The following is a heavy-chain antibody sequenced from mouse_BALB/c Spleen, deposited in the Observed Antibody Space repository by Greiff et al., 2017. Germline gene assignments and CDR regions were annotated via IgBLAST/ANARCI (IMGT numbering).Heavy chain of an antibody. J-gene: IGHJ1*01. Sequence: EVKLQESGGGLVKPGGSLKLSCAASGFTFSSYAISWVRQTPEKRLEWVASISSGGSTYYPDSVKGRFTISRDNARNILYLQMSSLRSEDTAMYYCARDLITTVVALYWYFDVWGAGTTVTVSS. CDR2: ISSGGST. CDR1: GFTFSSYA. V-gene: IGHV5-6-5*01. D-gene: IGHD1-1*01. CDR3: ARDLITTVVALYWYFDV.